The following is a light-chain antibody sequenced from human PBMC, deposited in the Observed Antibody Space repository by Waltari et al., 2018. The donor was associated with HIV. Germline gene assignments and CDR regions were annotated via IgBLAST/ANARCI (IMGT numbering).Light chain of an antibody. CDR2: YAS. Sequence: EIVLTQSPYFQSVTPKEKVTITCRASQSIGSSLHWYQRKPDQSPKRLIKYASRSFSGVPSRFSGSGSGTNFTLTINRLEVEDAATYFCHQSSSFPPSFGQGTKLEIK. CDR1: QSIGSS. J-gene: IGKJ2*01. CDR3: HQSSSFPPS. V-gene: IGKV6-21*01.